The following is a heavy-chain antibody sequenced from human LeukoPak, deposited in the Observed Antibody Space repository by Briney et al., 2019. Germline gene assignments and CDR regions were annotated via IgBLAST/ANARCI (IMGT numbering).Heavy chain of an antibody. V-gene: IGHV1-69*13. CDR3: ARGSYGYYYYYYMDV. D-gene: IGHD5-18*01. CDR1: GHTFTGYY. J-gene: IGHJ6*03. Sequence: SVKVSCKASGHTFTGYYIHWVRQAPGQGLEWMGGIIPIFGTANYAQKFQGRVTITADESTSTAYMELSSLRSEDTAVYYCARGSYGYYYYYYMDVWGKGTTVTVSS. CDR2: IIPIFGTA.